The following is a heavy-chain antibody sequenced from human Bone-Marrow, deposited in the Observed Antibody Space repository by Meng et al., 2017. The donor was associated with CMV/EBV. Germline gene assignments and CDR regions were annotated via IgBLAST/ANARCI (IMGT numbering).Heavy chain of an antibody. CDR3: ARAIVGATLDAFDI. J-gene: IGHJ3*02. Sequence: GESLKISCAASGFTFSSYWMHWVRQAPGKGLVWVSRINSDGSSTSYADSVKGRFTISRDNAKNTLYLQMNSLRAEDTAVYYCARAIVGATLDAFDIWAQGTMVTVSS. CDR1: GFTFSSYW. D-gene: IGHD1-26*01. V-gene: IGHV3-74*01. CDR2: INSDGSST.